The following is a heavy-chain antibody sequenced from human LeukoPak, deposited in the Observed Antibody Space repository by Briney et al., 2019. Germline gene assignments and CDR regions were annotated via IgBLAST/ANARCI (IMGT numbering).Heavy chain of an antibody. Sequence: SETLSLTCTVSGYSISSGYYWGWIRQPPPKGLEWIGQINHSGSTNYNPPLKSRVTISVDTSKNQFSLKLSSVTAADTAVYYCARDKDFWSGYPQYFDYWGQGTLVTVSS. CDR2: INHSGST. J-gene: IGHJ4*02. V-gene: IGHV4-38-2*02. D-gene: IGHD3-3*01. CDR3: ARDKDFWSGYPQYFDY. CDR1: GYSISSGYY.